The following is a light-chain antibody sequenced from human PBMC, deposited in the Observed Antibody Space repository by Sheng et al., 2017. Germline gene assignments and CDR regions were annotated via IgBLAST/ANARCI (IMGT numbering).Light chain of an antibody. Sequence: EMVIMQSPDTLSVSPGERATLSCRASQAISNRLAWYQHKPGPGLPGSSSMMHPPGPLGIPARFSGSGSGTEFTLTINSLQSEDFAVYYCKQYNVWSSISFGGGTKVEIK. CDR3: KQYNVWSSIS. V-gene: IGKV3-15*01. CDR1: QAISNR. CDR2: MHP. J-gene: IGKJ4*01.